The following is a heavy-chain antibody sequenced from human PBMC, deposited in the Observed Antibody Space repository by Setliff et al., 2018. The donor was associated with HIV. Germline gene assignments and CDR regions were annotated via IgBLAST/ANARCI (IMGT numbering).Heavy chain of an antibody. J-gene: IGHJ4*02. V-gene: IGHV1-8*02. CDR3: SHVDTPMVWYFDY. D-gene: IGHD5-18*01. CDR2: MNPNNGDT. CDR1: GYTFTSYD. Sequence: GASVKVSCKASGYTFTSYDIHWVRQAPGQGLEWMGWMNPNNGDTVYAQKFQGRVTMTRNTSITTAYMELSSLRSEDRAVYSPSHVDTPMVWYFDYWGQGTLVTVSS.